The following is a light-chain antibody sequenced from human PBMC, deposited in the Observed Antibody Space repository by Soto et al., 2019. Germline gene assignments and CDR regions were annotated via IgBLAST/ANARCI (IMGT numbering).Light chain of an antibody. CDR2: KAH. V-gene: IGKV1-5*03. CDR1: ESIDGW. CDR3: QQYNSYRA. Sequence: IQMTQSPSTLSASVRDRVNITFRASESIDGWLGWHQQQPRAAPRLLSPKAHSLESGVPSRFSGSGFGTEFTLTISSLQPDDFATYYCQQYNSYRAFGQGTKVDI. J-gene: IGKJ1*01.